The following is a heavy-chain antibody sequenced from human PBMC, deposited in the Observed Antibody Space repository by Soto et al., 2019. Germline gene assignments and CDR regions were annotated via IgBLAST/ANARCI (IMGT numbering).Heavy chain of an antibody. Sequence: GESLKISCAASGFTFGSYSMNWVRQAPGKGLEWVSSISSSSSYIYYADSVKGRFTISRDNAKNSLYLQMNSLRAEDTAVYYCARDRARIYGMDVWGQGTTVTVSS. J-gene: IGHJ6*02. CDR1: GFTFGSYS. V-gene: IGHV3-21*01. CDR3: ARDRARIYGMDV. CDR2: ISSSSSYI.